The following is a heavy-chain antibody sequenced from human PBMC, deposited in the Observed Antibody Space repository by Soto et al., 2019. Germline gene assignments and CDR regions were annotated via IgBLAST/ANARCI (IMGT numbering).Heavy chain of an antibody. J-gene: IGHJ5*02. Sequence: ASVKVSCKSSGYTFTGYYMHWVRQAPGPGLEWMGRINPNSGGTNYAQKFQGWVTMTRDASISTAYMELSRLRSDDTAVYYCARDGGRWLQRSRWFDPWGQGTLVTVSS. V-gene: IGHV1-2*04. CDR1: GYTFTGYY. CDR3: ARDGGRWLQRSRWFDP. CDR2: INPNSGGT. D-gene: IGHD5-18*01.